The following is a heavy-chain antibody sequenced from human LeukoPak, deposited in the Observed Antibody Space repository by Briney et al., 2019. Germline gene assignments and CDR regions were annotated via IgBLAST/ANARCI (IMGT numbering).Heavy chain of an antibody. CDR3: ASLLTYFDY. Sequence: PSETLSLTCSVSGVSISSSSYHWGWIRQPPGKGLEWIASSGSTYYSPSLKSRVTISVDTSKNQFSLKMSSVIAADTAVYYCASLLTYFDYWGQGTLVTVSS. CDR2: SGST. V-gene: IGHV4-39*01. D-gene: IGHD3-9*01. CDR1: GVSISSSSYH. J-gene: IGHJ4*02.